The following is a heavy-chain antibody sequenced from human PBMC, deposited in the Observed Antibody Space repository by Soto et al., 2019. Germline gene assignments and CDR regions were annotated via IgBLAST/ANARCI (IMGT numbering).Heavy chain of an antibody. Sequence: QITLNESGPTVVRPTETLTLTCRFSGFSLTTSGVGVGWVRQSPGKAPEWLALIYWDDDKRYSESLKSRLTITTDTSKKQVVLTVANLDPTDTATYYCAHRVLRTVFGLVTTTAIYFDFWGQGTPVAVSS. CDR3: AHRVLRTVFGLVTTTAIYFDF. CDR1: GFSLTTSGVG. CDR2: IYWDDDK. D-gene: IGHD3-3*01. V-gene: IGHV2-5*02. J-gene: IGHJ4*02.